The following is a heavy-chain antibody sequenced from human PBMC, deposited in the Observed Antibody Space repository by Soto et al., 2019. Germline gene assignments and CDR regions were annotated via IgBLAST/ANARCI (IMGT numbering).Heavy chain of an antibody. J-gene: IGHJ6*03. Sequence: EVQLVESGGGLVQPGGSLRLSCATSGFILSDCAMNWVRQAPGKGLEWVSYISSSSSVIDYADSVKGRFTVSRDNARNSLYPQMISRRAEDKAVYYCARDLSWGSNWYYYMDVWGKGTTVTFSS. CDR3: ARDLSWGSNWYYYMDV. V-gene: IGHV3-48*01. D-gene: IGHD7-27*01. CDR2: ISSSSSVI. CDR1: GFILSDCA.